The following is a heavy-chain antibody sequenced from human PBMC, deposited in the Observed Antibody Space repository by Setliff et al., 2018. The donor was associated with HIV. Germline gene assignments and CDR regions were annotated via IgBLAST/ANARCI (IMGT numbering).Heavy chain of an antibody. D-gene: IGHD1-26*01. CDR1: GFRFRSYW. Sequence: PGGSLRLSCAASGFRFRSYWMSWVRQAPGKGLESAANVKQDGTETLYADPVKGRFTISRDNANNLVYLQMNSLRVEDTAVYFCARWGSGSYERVFDYWGQGMLVTVSS. J-gene: IGHJ4*02. CDR3: ARWGSGSYERVFDY. CDR2: VKQDGTET. V-gene: IGHV3-7*01.